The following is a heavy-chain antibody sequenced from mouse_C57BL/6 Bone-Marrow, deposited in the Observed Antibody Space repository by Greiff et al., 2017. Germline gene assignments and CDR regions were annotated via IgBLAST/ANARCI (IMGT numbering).Heavy chain of an antibody. CDR3: ARSVAY. J-gene: IGHJ3*01. CDR1: GYTFTSYW. V-gene: IGHV1-52*01. CDR2: IDPSDSDT. Sequence: QVQLQQPGAELVRPGSSVKLSCKASGYTFTSYWMHWVKQRPIQGLEWIGNIDPSDSDTHYNQKFKDKATLTVDKSSSTAYMQLSSLTSEDSAVYYCARSVAYWGQGTLVTVSA.